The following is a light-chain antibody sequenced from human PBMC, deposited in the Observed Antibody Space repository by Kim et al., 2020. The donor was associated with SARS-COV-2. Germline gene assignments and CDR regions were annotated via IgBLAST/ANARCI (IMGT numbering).Light chain of an antibody. V-gene: IGKV3-11*01. CDR2: DAS. Sequence: LSPGDRAPLYCRASPSARSYLAWYQQKPGQAPRLLIYDASYRATGISGRFSGRGSATDFTLSISSLGPGDCAVYYWQQRNAWPLTFSGGSKVDIK. J-gene: IGKJ4*01. CDR1: PSARSY. CDR3: QQRNAWPLT.